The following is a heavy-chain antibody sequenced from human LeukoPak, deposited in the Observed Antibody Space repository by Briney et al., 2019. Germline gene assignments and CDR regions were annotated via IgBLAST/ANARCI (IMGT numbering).Heavy chain of an antibody. CDR3: AKDKGGSGKYYFDY. J-gene: IGHJ4*02. CDR1: GFPFDDYA. V-gene: IGHV3-9*03. CDR2: IRWNSYNI. D-gene: IGHD6-19*01. Sequence: GGSLRLSCVASGFPFDDYAMHWVRQAPGKCMEWVSGIRWNSYNIDYGDSVKGRLFMSRDNAHHPPYLQMNSLMAEDMALYYCAKDKGGSGKYYFDYWGQGTLVTVSS.